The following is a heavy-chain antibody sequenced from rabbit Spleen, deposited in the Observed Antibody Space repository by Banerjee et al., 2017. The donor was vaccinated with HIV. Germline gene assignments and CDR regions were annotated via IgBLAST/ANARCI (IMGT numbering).Heavy chain of an antibody. Sequence: QEQLVESGGGLVQPGGSLKLSCKASGFSFSSGYDMCWVRQAPGKGLEWISCIAGSSSGFTYSATWAKGRFTISKTSSTTVTLQMTSLTVADTATYFCARAIVPWLGLTRLDLWGQGTLVTVS. V-gene: IGHV1S45*01. CDR1: GFSFSSGYD. CDR2: IAGSSSGFT. CDR3: ARAIVPWLGLTRLDL. J-gene: IGHJ3*01. D-gene: IGHD4-1*01.